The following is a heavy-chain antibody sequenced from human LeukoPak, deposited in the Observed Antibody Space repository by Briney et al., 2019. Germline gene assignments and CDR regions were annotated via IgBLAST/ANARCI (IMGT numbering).Heavy chain of an antibody. Sequence: PGGSLRLSCATSGFTCSSYWMHWVRQAPGKGLVWVSRINSDGSSRSYADYVKGRFTISRDDAKNTLYLQMSSLSVDDTAIYYCTRGSPGYSSSWLDFWGQRILVTVSS. CDR1: GFTCSSYW. CDR3: TRGSPGYSSSWLDF. D-gene: IGHD6-13*01. V-gene: IGHV3-74*01. CDR2: INSDGSSR. J-gene: IGHJ4*02.